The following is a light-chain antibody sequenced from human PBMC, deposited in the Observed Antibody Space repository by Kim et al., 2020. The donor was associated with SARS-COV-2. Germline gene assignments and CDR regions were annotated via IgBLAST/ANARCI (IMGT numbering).Light chain of an antibody. V-gene: IGKV1-39*01. CDR1: QNIATY. J-gene: IGKJ1*01. CDR2: AAS. Sequence: DIQMTQSPSSLSASVGDRVTITCRASQNIATYSNWYQQRPGKAPEVLIYAASSVPSGVPSRFSGSGSGTDFTLTISSLQPEDSATYYCQQSYNSPRAFGQGTKVDIK. CDR3: QQSYNSPRA.